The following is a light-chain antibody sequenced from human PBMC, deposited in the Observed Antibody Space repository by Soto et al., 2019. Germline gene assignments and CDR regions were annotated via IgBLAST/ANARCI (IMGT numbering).Light chain of an antibody. CDR1: QSISSW. Sequence: DIQMTQSPSTLSASVGDRVTITCRASQSISSWLAWYQQKPGKAPKLLIYKASSLESGVPSRFSGSGSGTEFPFTVSSLQPDDFATYYCQQYNSDSWTFGQGTKGEIK. CDR2: KAS. CDR3: QQYNSDSWT. J-gene: IGKJ1*01. V-gene: IGKV1-5*03.